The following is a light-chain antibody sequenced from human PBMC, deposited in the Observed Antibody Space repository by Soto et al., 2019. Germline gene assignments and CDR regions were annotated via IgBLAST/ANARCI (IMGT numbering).Light chain of an antibody. CDR1: RSDVGSYNH. V-gene: IGLV2-23*02. CDR2: GVS. CDR3: CSYAGSVV. Sequence: QSALTQPASVSGSPGQSITISCTGTRSDVGSYNHVSWYQHHPGKAPKLMIYGVSKRPTGVSDRFSGSKSGNTAFLTSSGHQADDEADYYCCSYAGSVVFGGGTELAVL. J-gene: IGLJ3*02.